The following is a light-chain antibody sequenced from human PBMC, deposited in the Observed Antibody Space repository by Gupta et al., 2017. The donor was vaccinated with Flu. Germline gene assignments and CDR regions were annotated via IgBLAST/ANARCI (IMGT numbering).Light chain of an antibody. CDR3: QQLDRSPQT. V-gene: IGKV1-9*01. CDR1: QGFSNY. CDR2: AAS. Sequence: DIQLTQSPSFLSASVGDRVTITCRASQGFSNYLAWYQQKPGKAPKLLIYAASALQSGVPPRFSGSGSGTEFTLTISSLQPEDFATYYCQQLDRSPQTFGQGTKVEVK. J-gene: IGKJ1*01.